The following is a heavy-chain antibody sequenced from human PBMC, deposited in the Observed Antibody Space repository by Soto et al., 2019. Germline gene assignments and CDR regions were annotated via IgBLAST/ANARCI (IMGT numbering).Heavy chain of an antibody. Sequence: QVQLVQSGDEVKKPGDSVKVSCKASGYIFVKYGIAWVRQAPRQGLEWMGWISPYTGNTHSASKVQGRLTMTTDTSTSTAYMDLGSLTSDDTAVYYCVMVDNYVTPTPQDVWGQGTTVTVSS. CDR1: GYIFVKYG. CDR3: VMVDNYVTPTPQDV. J-gene: IGHJ6*02. V-gene: IGHV1-18*01. D-gene: IGHD3-16*01. CDR2: ISPYTGNT.